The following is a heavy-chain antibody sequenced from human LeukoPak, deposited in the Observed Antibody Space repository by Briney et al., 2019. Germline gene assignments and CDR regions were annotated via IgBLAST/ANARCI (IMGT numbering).Heavy chain of an antibody. CDR2: INAGNGNT. D-gene: IGHD6-13*01. J-gene: IGHJ5*02. V-gene: IGHV1-3*01. Sequence: GASVKVSCKASGYTFTSYAMHWVRQAPGQRLEWMGWINAGNGNTKYSQEFQGRVTITRDTSASTAYMELRSLRSDDTAVYYCALSSSWYGGWFDPWGQGTLVTVSS. CDR1: GYTFTSYA. CDR3: ALSSSWYGGWFDP.